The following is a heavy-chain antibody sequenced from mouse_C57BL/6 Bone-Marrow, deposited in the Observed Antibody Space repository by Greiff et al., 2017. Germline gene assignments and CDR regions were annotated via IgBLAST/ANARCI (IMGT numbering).Heavy chain of an antibody. V-gene: IGHV7-1*01. CDR3: ARDAPPIYARDY. Sequence: EVQVVESGGGLVQSGRSLRLSCATSGFTFSDFYMEWVRQAPGKGLEWIAASRNKANDYTTEYSASVKGRFIVSRDTSQSILYLQMNALRAEDTAIYYCARDAPPIYARDYWGQGTSVTVSS. CDR1: GFTFSDFY. J-gene: IGHJ4*01. CDR2: SRNKANDYTT.